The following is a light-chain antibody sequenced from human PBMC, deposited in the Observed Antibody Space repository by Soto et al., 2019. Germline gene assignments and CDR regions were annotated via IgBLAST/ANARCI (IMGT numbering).Light chain of an antibody. V-gene: IGKV3D-15*01. CDR2: DAS. CDR3: QQYNIWPQT. Sequence: EKVMTQSPATLSVSPGERATLSCRASQSVSSNLAWYQQKPGQAPRLLIYDASNRATGIPARFSGSGSGTEFTLTISSLQSEDFAVYFCQQYNIWPQTFGQGTKVDIK. CDR1: QSVSSN. J-gene: IGKJ1*01.